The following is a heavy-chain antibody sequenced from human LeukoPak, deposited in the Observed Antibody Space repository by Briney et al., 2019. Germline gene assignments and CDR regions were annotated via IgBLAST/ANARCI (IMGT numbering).Heavy chain of an antibody. V-gene: IGHV1-69*04. CDR1: GGTFSSYA. J-gene: IGHJ4*02. D-gene: IGHD5-24*01. CDR3: ARNLKAVEMATMDY. Sequence: SVKVSCKASGGTFSSYAISWVRQAPGQGLEWMGRIIPILGIANYAQKFQGRVTITADKSTNTAYMELSSLRSEDTAVYYCARNLKAVEMATMDYWGQGTLVTVSS. CDR2: IIPILGIA.